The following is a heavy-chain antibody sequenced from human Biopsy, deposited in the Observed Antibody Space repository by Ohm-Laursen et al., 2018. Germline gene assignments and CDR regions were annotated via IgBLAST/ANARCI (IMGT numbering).Heavy chain of an antibody. V-gene: IGHV4-39*01. Sequence: GTLSLTWTVTDGSISNIINYWGWIRQPLGKGLEWLGIIYHTGITDYNPSLKSRVTISVDTSNNQFSQKLSSLTAADTAVYYCARHSFGSGRDFWGQGTLVTVSS. CDR2: IYHTGIT. D-gene: IGHD3-10*01. CDR3: ARHSFGSGRDF. J-gene: IGHJ4*02. CDR1: DGSISNIINY.